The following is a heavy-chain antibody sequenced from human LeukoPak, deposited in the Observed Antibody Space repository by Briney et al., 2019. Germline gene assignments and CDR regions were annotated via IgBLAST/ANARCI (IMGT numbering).Heavy chain of an antibody. CDR3: TRALCINGVCEWFDP. Sequence: SQTLSLTCSVSGASVSSGNYFWTWIWQPTGKGLEWIGRLSTSGNTNYNPSLESRVTISGDTSKNQFSLQLRSVTAADTAVYYCTRALCINGVCEWFDPWGQGTLVTVSS. CDR2: LSTSGNT. CDR1: GASVSSGNYF. V-gene: IGHV4-61*02. D-gene: IGHD2-8*01. J-gene: IGHJ5*02.